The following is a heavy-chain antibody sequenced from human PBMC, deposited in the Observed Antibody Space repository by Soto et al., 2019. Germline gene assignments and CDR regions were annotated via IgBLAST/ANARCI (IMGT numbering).Heavy chain of an antibody. CDR1: GGYFSGYY. CDR3: ARIYSSSSSYYYMDV. D-gene: IGHD6-6*01. Sequence: PSETLSLTCAVYGGYFSGYYWSWIRQRPGKGLEWIGEINHSGSTNYNPSLKSRVTISVDTSKNQFSLKLSSVTAADTAVYYCARIYSSSSSYYYMDVWGKGTTVTV. V-gene: IGHV4-34*01. CDR2: INHSGST. J-gene: IGHJ6*03.